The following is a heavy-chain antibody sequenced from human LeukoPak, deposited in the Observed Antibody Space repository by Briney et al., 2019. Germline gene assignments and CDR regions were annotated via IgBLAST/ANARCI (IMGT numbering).Heavy chain of an antibody. D-gene: IGHD3-16*01. CDR3: APTAEAYTSWWKV. Sequence: ASVKVSCKASRYKFTDDYMHWVRQAPGQGLEFMGWINPDSGFTNYAQKFKGRVTMTRDTSISTAYLEVRSLTSDDTAVYYCAPTAEAYTSWWKVWGQGTLVTVSS. J-gene: IGHJ4*02. CDR1: RYKFTDDY. V-gene: IGHV1-2*02. CDR2: INPDSGFT.